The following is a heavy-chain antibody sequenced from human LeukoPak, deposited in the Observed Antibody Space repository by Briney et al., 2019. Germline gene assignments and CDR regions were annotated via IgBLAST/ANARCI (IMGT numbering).Heavy chain of an antibody. V-gene: IGHV4-4*07. CDR2: IYTSGST. CDR1: GGFISSYY. CDR3: AREEQWLVRLDYYYYYMDV. Sequence: SETLSLTCTVSGGFISSYYWSWIRQPAGKGLEWIGRIYTSGSTNYNPSLKSRVTMSVDTSKNQFSLKLSSVTAADTAVYYCAREEQWLVRLDYYYYYMDVWGKGTTVTVSS. D-gene: IGHD6-19*01. J-gene: IGHJ6*03.